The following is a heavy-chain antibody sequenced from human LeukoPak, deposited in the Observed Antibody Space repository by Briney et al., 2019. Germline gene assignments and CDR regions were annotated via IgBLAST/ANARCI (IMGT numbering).Heavy chain of an antibody. CDR2: ISSSSSYI. CDR3: VRVAPLYNLDY. J-gene: IGHJ4*02. Sequence: GGSLRLSCAASGLTFSSYSMNWVHQAPGKGLEWVSSISSSSSYIYYADSVKGRFTISRDNSKNTLYLQMNSLRAEDTAVYYCVRVAPLYNLDYWGQGTLVTVSS. CDR1: GLTFSSYS. V-gene: IGHV3-21*04. D-gene: IGHD2-2*02.